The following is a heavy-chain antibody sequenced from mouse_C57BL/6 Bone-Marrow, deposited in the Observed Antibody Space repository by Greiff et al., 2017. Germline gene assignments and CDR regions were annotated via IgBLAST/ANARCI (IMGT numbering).Heavy chain of an antibody. V-gene: IGHV1-58*01. CDR2: IYIGNGYT. CDR3: ASHYYGSSYPLGY. J-gene: IGHJ2*01. D-gene: IGHD1-1*01. Sequence: EVKVVESGAELVRPGSSVKMSCKTSGYTFTSYGINWVKQRPGQGLEWIGYIYIGNGYTEYNEKFKGKATLTSDTSSSTAYMQLSSLTSEDSAIYFCASHYYGSSYPLGYWGQGTTLTVSS. CDR1: GYTFTSYG.